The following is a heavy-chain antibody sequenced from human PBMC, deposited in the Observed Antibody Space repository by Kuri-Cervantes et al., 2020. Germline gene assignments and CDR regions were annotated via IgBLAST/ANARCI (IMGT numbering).Heavy chain of an antibody. CDR3: AREREYQGYCSGGSCYSLGYGMDV. D-gene: IGHD2-15*01. Sequence: GGSLRLSCAASGFTFSDYYMSWIRQAPGKGLEWVSYISSSGSTIYYADSVKGRLTISRDNAKNSLYLQMNSLRAEDTAVYYCAREREYQGYCSGGSCYSLGYGMDVWGQGTTVTVSS. CDR1: GFTFSDYY. J-gene: IGHJ6*02. CDR2: ISSSGSTI. V-gene: IGHV3-11*04.